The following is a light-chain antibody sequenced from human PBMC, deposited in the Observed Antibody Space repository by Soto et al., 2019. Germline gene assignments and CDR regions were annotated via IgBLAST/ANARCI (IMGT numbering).Light chain of an antibody. J-gene: IGKJ1*01. CDR3: QQYGSSRWT. CDR1: QSVSSY. V-gene: IGKV3-20*01. CDR2: GAS. Sequence: EIVLTQSPGTLSLSPGEGATLSCRSSQSVSSYLAWYQQKPGQAPRLLIYGASSRATGIPDRFSGSGSGTEFTLTISRLEPEDFAVYYCQQYGSSRWTFGQGTKVDI.